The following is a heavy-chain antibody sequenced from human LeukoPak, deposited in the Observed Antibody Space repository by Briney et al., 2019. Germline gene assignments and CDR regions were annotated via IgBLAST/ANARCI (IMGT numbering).Heavy chain of an antibody. V-gene: IGHV3-30-3*01. J-gene: IGHJ4*02. D-gene: IGHD3-10*01. Sequence: SGRSLRLSCAASGFTFSSYAMHWVRQAPGKGLEWVAVISYDGSNKYYADSVKGRFTISRDNSKNTLYLQMNSLRAEDTAVYYCARAFGEYTLDYWGQGTLVTVSS. CDR1: GFTFSSYA. CDR2: ISYDGSNK. CDR3: ARAFGEYTLDY.